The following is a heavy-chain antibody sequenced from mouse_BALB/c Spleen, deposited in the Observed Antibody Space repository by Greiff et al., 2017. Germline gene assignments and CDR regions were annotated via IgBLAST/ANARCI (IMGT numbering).Heavy chain of an antibody. CDR2: ISSGGST. V-gene: IGHV5-6-5*01. J-gene: IGHJ3*01. CDR3: AREDYGSSWFAY. D-gene: IGHD1-1*01. Sequence: EVKLVESGGGLVKPGGSLKLSCAASGFTFSSYAMSWVRQTPEKRLEWVASISSGGSTYYPDSVKGRFTISRDNARNILYLQMSSLRSEDTAMYYCAREDYGSSWFAYWGQGTLVTVSA. CDR1: GFTFSSYA.